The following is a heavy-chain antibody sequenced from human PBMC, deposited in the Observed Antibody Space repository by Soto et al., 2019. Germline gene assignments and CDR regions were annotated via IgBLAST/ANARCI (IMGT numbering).Heavy chain of an antibody. CDR1: GGSIGSGGYY. Sequence: SETLSLTCTVSGGSIGSGGYYWSWIRQHPGKGLEWIGYIYYSGSTYYSPSLKSRVTISVDTSKNQFSLKLSSVTAADTAVYYCARVLYATMYYFDYWGQGTLVTVSS. V-gene: IGHV4-31*03. D-gene: IGHD4-17*01. CDR2: IYYSGST. CDR3: ARVLYATMYYFDY. J-gene: IGHJ4*02.